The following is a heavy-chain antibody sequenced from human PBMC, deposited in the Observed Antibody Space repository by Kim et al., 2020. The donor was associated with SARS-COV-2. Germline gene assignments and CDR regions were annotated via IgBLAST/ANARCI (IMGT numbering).Heavy chain of an antibody. J-gene: IGHJ4*02. D-gene: IGHD1-26*01. Sequence: GESLKISCKGSGYSFTSYWIGWVRQMPGKGLEWMGIIYPGDSDTRYSPSFQGQVTISADKSISTAYLQWSSLKASDTAMYYCARLWSTKRLTIYIVGATTGTSFDYWGQGTLVTVSS. CDR1: GYSFTSYW. CDR2: IYPGDSDT. V-gene: IGHV5-51*01. CDR3: ARLWSTKRLTIYIVGATTGTSFDY.